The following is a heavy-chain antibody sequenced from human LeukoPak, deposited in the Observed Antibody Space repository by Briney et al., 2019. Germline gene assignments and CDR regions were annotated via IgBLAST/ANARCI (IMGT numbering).Heavy chain of an antibody. D-gene: IGHD6-13*01. CDR3: ARDHSSSWYYFDY. Sequence: GRSLRLSCAASGFTFSSYAMHWVRQAPGKGLEWVAVISYDGSNKYYADSVKGRFTISRDNSKNTLYLQMNSLRAEDTAVYYCARDHSSSWYYFDYWGQGTLVTVSS. J-gene: IGHJ4*02. CDR2: ISYDGSNK. V-gene: IGHV3-30*04. CDR1: GFTFSSYA.